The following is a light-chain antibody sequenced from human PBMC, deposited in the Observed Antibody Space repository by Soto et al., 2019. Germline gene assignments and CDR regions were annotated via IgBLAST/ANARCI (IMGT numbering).Light chain of an antibody. V-gene: IGLV2-11*01. J-gene: IGLJ1*01. CDR2: DVS. Sequence: QLVLTQPRSVSGSPGQSVTISCTGTSSDVGGYNYVSWYQQHPGKAPKLMIYDVSKRPSRVPDRFSGSKSGNTASLTISGLQAEDEADYYCCSYAGSYTFFGTGTKLTVL. CDR3: CSYAGSYTF. CDR1: SSDVGGYNY.